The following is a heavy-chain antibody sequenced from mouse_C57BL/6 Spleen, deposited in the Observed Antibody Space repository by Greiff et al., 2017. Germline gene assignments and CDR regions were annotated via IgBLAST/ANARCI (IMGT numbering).Heavy chain of an antibody. Sequence: VQLQQPGAELVRPGTSVKLSCKASGYTFTSYWMHWVKQRPGQGLEWIGVIDPSDSYTNYNQKFKGKATLTVDTSSSTAYMQLSSLTSEDSAVYYGARSVTTVVATDYWGQGTTLTVSS. V-gene: IGHV1-59*01. CDR3: ARSVTTVVATDY. CDR1: GYTFTSYW. D-gene: IGHD1-1*01. CDR2: IDPSDSYT. J-gene: IGHJ2*01.